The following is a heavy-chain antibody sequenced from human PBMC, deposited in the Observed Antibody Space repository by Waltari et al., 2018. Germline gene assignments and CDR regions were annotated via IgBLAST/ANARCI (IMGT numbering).Heavy chain of an antibody. CDR2: RYHSGST. CDR3: AKVSEYTSGWYGWFDS. D-gene: IGHD6-13*01. Sequence: QVQLQESGPGLVKPSETLSLTCAVSGVSISSTNWRSWVRQSPGKGLGWIGDRYHSGSTNYNPSLESRLTISIDKSKNQFSLRLTSVTAADTAVYYCAKVSEYTSGWYGWFDSWGQGTLVTVSS. V-gene: IGHV4-4*02. J-gene: IGHJ5*01. CDR1: GVSISSTNW.